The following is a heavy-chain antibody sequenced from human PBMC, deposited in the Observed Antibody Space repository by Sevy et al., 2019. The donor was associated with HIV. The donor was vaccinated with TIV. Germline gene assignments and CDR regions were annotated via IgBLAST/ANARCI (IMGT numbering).Heavy chain of an antibody. CDR3: ARAQQVTMLVVIGGLYFDF. CDR2: IKQDMSEK. V-gene: IGHV3-7*01. CDR1: GFRFSSYW. Sequence: GGSLRLSCAASGFRFSSYWMTWVRQAPGKGLELVANIKQDMSEKYYADSVKGRFTISRDNARNSLYLQMESLRAEDTAVYYCARAQQVTMLVVIGGLYFDFWGQGTLVTVSS. J-gene: IGHJ4*02. D-gene: IGHD3-22*01.